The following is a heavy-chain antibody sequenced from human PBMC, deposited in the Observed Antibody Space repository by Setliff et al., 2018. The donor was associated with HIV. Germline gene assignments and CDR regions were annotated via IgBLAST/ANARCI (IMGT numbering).Heavy chain of an antibody. J-gene: IGHJ3*02. CDR3: ARGPRTMVRGVIWVSGAFDI. CDR1: GGSISSGSYY. CDR2: IYTSGST. Sequence: KASETLSLTCTVSGGSISSGSYYWSWIRQPAGKGLEWIGHIYTSGSTNYNPSLKSRVTISVDTSKNQFSLKLSSVTAADTAVYYCARGPRTMVRGVIWVSGAFDIWGQGTMVTVSS. D-gene: IGHD3-10*01. V-gene: IGHV4-61*09.